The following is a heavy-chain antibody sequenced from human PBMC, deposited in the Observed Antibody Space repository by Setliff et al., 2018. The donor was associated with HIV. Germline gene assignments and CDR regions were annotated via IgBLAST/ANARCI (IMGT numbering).Heavy chain of an antibody. CDR2: IHTTGST. Sequence: SETLSLTCSVSGDSISSGSYYWSWIRLPAGKGLEWIGQIHTTGSTNYNPSLKSRVTISVDTSKNQFSLKLSSVTAADTAIYYCARGYYDSNVYYFPGYWGQGTLVTVSS. CDR3: ARGYYDSNVYYFPGY. CDR1: GDSISSGSYY. D-gene: IGHD3-22*01. V-gene: IGHV4-61*09. J-gene: IGHJ4*02.